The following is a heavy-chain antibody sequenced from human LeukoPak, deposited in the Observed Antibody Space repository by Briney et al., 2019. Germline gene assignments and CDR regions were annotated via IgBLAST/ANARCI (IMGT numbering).Heavy chain of an antibody. V-gene: IGHV1-2*02. CDR1: GYPFTGYY. J-gene: IGHJ4*02. CDR2: INPNSVGT. D-gene: IGHD3-22*01. Sequence: GASLRVSSKASGYPFTGYYMYCVRQAPGQGLEWMGWINPNSVGTNYVQKFQGRVTRTRDTSISTPYMEQSRLRSADTAVYYCARGIAYYYDSSGYYWGYWGEGTLVSVSS. CDR3: ARGIAYYYDSSGYYWGY.